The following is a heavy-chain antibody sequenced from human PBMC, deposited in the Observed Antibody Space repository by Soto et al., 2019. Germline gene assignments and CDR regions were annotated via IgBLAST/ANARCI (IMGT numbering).Heavy chain of an antibody. CDR3: AKDWSGGADGIDY. CDR2: VSRDDKT. J-gene: IGHJ4*02. CDR1: GFTFSSYA. V-gene: IGHV3-23*01. D-gene: IGHD3-10*01. Sequence: VQLLESGGALVQPGGSLRLSCAASGFTFSSYAMSWVRQAPGRGLEWVSAVSRDDKTYYAVSVKGRFTVSRDDSKNTLYLQMNSLRAEDTAIYFCAKDWSGGADGIDYWGQGTLVTVSS.